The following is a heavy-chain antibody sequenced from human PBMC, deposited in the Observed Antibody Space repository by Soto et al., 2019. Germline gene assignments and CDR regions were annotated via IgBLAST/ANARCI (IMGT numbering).Heavy chain of an antibody. D-gene: IGHD3-16*01. V-gene: IGHV1-46*03. Sequence: ASVKVSCKASGYTFTSHYMHWVRQAPGEGLEWMGVINPSGGSTNYAQKFQGRATMTRDTSTSTVYMELSSLRSEDTAVYYCARDHSNNNNVWLLDPWGQGTQVTVSS. J-gene: IGHJ5*02. CDR2: INPSGGST. CDR1: GYTFTSHY. CDR3: ARDHSNNNNVWLLDP.